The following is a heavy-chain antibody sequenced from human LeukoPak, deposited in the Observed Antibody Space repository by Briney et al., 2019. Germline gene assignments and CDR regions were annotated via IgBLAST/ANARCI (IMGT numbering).Heavy chain of an antibody. CDR3: ARGLRTGYYYYMDV. Sequence: SETLSLTCTVSGYSISSDYYWGWIRQPPGKGLEWIGSIYHSGSTYYNPSLKSRVTISVDTSKNQFSLKLSSVTAADTAVYYCARGLRTGYYYYMDVWGKGTTVTVSS. D-gene: IGHD1-14*01. V-gene: IGHV4-38-2*02. CDR2: IYHSGST. CDR1: GYSISSDYY. J-gene: IGHJ6*03.